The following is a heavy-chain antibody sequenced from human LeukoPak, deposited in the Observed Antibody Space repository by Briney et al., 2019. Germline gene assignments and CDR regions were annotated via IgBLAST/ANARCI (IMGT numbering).Heavy chain of an antibody. CDR2: IKQDGSEK. Sequence: GGSLTLSCAASGFSFGRYWMGWARQARGGGRGWGAKIKQDGSEKYYVDCVKGRFTISRDNAKNSLYLQMNSLRAEDTAVYYCARDVRKWLYPYYYGMDVWGQGTTVTVSS. CDR3: ARDVRKWLYPYYYGMDV. J-gene: IGHJ6*02. CDR1: GFSFGRYW. V-gene: IGHV3-7*01. D-gene: IGHD3-22*01.